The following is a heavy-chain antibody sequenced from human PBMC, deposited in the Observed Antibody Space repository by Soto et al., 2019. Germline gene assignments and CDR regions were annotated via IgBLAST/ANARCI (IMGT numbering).Heavy chain of an antibody. CDR2: INPSGGST. D-gene: IGHD3-10*01. V-gene: IGHV1-46*01. CDR3: ARTADGWFGELGWFDP. CDR1: GYTFTSYY. J-gene: IGHJ5*02. Sequence: QVQLVQSGAEVKKPGASVKVSCKASGYTFTSYYMHWVRQAPGQGLEWMGIINPSGGSTSYAQKFQGRVTMTRDTSTSTVDMELSSLRSEDTAVYYCARTADGWFGELGWFDPWGQGTLVTVSS.